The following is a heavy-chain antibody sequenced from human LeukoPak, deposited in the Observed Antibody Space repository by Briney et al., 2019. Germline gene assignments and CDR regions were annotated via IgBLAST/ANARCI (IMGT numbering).Heavy chain of an antibody. D-gene: IGHD6-6*01. CDR1: GFTVSSTC. J-gene: IGHJ4*02. Sequence: PGGSLRLSCAASGFTVSSTCMNWVRQAPGKGLEWFSLIYSGGSTYYADSVKGRFTISRDNSKNTLYLQMNSLRADDTAVYYCAKGGTIGGRPFDYWGQGTLVTVSS. CDR2: IYSGGST. V-gene: IGHV3-66*01. CDR3: AKGGTIGGRPFDY.